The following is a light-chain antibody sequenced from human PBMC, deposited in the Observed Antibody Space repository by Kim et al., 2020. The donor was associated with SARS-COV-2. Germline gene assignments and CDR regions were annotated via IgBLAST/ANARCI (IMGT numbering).Light chain of an antibody. Sequence: SYELTQPPSVSVSPGQTASIACSGDNLGEKFVCWYQQKPGQSPLLVIYQDNKRPSGIPDRLSGSNSGNTATLTISGTQTMDASDYYCQAWDSRTSHVVLG. V-gene: IGLV3-1*01. CDR2: QDN. CDR1: NLGEKF. J-gene: IGLJ2*01. CDR3: QAWDSRTSHVV.